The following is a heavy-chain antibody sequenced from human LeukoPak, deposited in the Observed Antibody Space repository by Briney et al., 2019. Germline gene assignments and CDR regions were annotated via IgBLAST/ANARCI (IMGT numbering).Heavy chain of an antibody. CDR3: AKDRYCSGD. D-gene: IGHD2-15*01. J-gene: IGHJ4*02. CDR1: GFTFINYG. Sequence: PGGSLRLSCAASGFTFINYGMHWVRQAPGKGLEWVANIKEDGSQEYYVDSVKGRFTISRDNAENSLYLQMNSLRAEDTAVYYCAKDRYCSGDWGQGTLVTVSS. V-gene: IGHV3-7*05. CDR2: IKEDGSQE.